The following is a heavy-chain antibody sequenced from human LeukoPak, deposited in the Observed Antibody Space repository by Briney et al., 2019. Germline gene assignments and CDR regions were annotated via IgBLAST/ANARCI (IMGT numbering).Heavy chain of an antibody. CDR2: IRQDGSEK. D-gene: IGHD1-1*01. J-gene: IGHJ4*02. CDR3: ARSTAGLDY. V-gene: IGHV3-7*01. CDR1: GFTFSNYW. Sequence: PGGSLRLSRAASGFTFSNYWMSWVRQAPGKGLEWVANIRQDGSEKYYVDSMRGRFTISRDNAKNSLYLQMSSLRAEDTAVYYCARSTAGLDYWGQGTLVTVSS.